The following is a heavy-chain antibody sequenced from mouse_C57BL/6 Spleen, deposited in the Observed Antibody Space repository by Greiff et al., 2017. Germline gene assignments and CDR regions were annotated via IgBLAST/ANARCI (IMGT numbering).Heavy chain of an antibody. CDR1: GYSITSGYY. J-gene: IGHJ3*01. Sequence: EVKLMESGPGLVKPSQSLSLTCSVTGYSITSGYYWNWIRQFPGNKLEWMGYISYDGSNNYNPSLKNRISITRDTSKNQFFLKLNSVTTEDTATYYCARKDDYDVRGSWFAYWGQGTLVTVSA. D-gene: IGHD2-4*01. V-gene: IGHV3-6*01. CDR2: ISYDGSN. CDR3: ARKDDYDVRGSWFAY.